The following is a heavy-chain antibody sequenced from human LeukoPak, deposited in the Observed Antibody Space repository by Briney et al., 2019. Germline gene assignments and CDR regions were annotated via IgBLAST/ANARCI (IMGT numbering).Heavy chain of an antibody. V-gene: IGHV4-39*06. Sequence: PSETLSLTCTVSGFSISSSSYYWSWLRQPPGMGLDSYVSSFYSSISYSNPSLRRRVTISDDTSKYQYLLIISSVAAAATAVYYCARDHGPTVATSPFCSYYMDVWGKGTTVSVSS. CDR2: SFYSSIS. CDR1: GFSISSSSYY. CDR3: ARDHGPTVATSPFCSYYMDV. D-gene: IGHD4-11*01. J-gene: IGHJ6*03.